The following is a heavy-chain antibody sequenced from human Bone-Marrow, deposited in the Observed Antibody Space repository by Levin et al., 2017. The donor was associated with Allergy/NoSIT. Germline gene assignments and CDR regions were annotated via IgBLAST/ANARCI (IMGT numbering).Heavy chain of an antibody. CDR1: RFSFDDYW. CDR3: VRAEPRVDAFDL. CDR2: INQIGTEI. V-gene: IGHV3-7*01. Sequence: GGSLRLSCAASRFSFDDYWMAWVRQAPGKGLEWVANINQIGTEIYYADSVQGRFAISRNNADNSLHLQINSLRVDDTAMYFCVRAEPRVDAFDLWGQGT. D-gene: IGHD1-14*01. J-gene: IGHJ3*01.